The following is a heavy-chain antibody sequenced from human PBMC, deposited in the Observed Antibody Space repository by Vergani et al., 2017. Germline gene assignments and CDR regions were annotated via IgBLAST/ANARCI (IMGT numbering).Heavy chain of an antibody. J-gene: IGHJ6*02. D-gene: IGHD3-9*01. V-gene: IGHV3-21*01. CDR2: ISSSSSYI. Sequence: EVQLVESGGGLVKPGGSLRLSCAASGFTFSSYSMNWVRQAPGKGLEWVSSISSSSSYIYYADSVKGRFTISRDNAKNSLYLQMNSLRAEDTAVYYCASGEPYYDILTGYPDTYYYYGMDVWGQGTTVTVSS. CDR1: GFTFSSYS. CDR3: ASGEPYYDILTGYPDTYYYYGMDV.